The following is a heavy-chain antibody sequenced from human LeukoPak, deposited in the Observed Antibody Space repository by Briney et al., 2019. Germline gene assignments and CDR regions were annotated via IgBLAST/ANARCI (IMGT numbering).Heavy chain of an antibody. D-gene: IGHD4-17*01. Sequence: GGSLRLSCAASGFTFSDYYMSWIRQAPGKGLEWVSYLSTSVRSIDYADSVKGRFTISRDNAKNSLYLQMNSLRAADTAVYYCARMRTVTTRQFFYFDHWGQGTLVTVSS. CDR2: LSTSVRSI. J-gene: IGHJ4*02. CDR1: GFTFSDYY. V-gene: IGHV3-11*04. CDR3: ARMRTVTTRQFFYFDH.